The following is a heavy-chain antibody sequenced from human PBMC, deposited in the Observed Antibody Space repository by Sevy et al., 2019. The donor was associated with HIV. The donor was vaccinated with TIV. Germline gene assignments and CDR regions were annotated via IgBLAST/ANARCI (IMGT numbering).Heavy chain of an antibody. V-gene: IGHV1-18*01. CDR1: GYTFTSYG. CDR3: ARHKGSAGPLRLGELSLTNWFDP. Sequence: ASLKVSCKASGYTFTSYGISWVRQAPGQGLEWMGWISAYNGNTNYAQKLQGRVTMTTDTSTSTAYMGRRILRSDDTAVYYCARHKGSAGPLRLGELSLTNWFDPWGQGTLVTVSS. J-gene: IGHJ5*02. D-gene: IGHD3-16*02. CDR2: ISAYNGNT.